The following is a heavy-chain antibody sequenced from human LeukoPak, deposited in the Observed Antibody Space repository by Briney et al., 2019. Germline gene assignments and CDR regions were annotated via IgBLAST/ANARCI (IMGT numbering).Heavy chain of an antibody. J-gene: IGHJ6*03. CDR3: ARNGIAVVPGVMNGNYYYYMDV. CDR2: IYYSGST. D-gene: IGHD2-2*01. CDR1: GGSISSSSYY. Sequence: RASETLSLTCTVSGGSISSSSYYWGWIRQPPGKGLEWIGSIYYSGSTYYNPSLKSRVTISVDTSKNQFSLKLSSVTAADTAVYYCARNGIAVVPGVMNGNYYYYMDVWGKGTTVTVSS. V-gene: IGHV4-39*01.